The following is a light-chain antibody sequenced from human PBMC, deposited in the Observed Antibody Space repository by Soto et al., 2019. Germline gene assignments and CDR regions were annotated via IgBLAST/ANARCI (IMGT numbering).Light chain of an antibody. V-gene: IGLV2-14*01. CDR3: SSDTSSSTLGV. J-gene: IGLJ2*01. Sequence: QSALTQPASVSGSPGQSITISCTGTSSDVGGYNYVSWYQQHPGKAPKLMIYDVSNRPSGVSNRFSGSKSRNTASLTISGLQAEDEADYYCSSDTSSSTLGVFGGGTKVTVL. CDR1: SSDVGGYNY. CDR2: DVS.